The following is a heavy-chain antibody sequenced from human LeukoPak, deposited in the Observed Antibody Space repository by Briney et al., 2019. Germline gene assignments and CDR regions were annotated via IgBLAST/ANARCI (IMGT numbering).Heavy chain of an antibody. V-gene: IGHV3-33*01. CDR2: IWYDGSNK. Sequence: PGGSLRLSCAASGITFSSYGMHWVRQAPGKGLEWVAVIWYDGSNKYYADSVKGRFTISRDNSKNTLYLQMNSLRAEDTAVYYCARDYLRTHFDYWGQGTLVTVSS. CDR1: GITFSSYG. D-gene: IGHD5/OR15-5a*01. CDR3: ARDYLRTHFDY. J-gene: IGHJ4*02.